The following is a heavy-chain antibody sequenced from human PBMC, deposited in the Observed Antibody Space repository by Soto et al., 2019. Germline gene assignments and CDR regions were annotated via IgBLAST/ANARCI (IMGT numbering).Heavy chain of an antibody. CDR2: IYYRGNT. CDR1: GGSISSYY. V-gene: IGHV4-59*08. Sequence: ETLSLTCTVSGGSISSYYWSWIRQPPGKGLEWIGYIYYRGNTDYNPSLKSRVTISLDTPKNQFSLKLSSVTAADTAVYYCARHPGYYDILTGYTTYYFDYWGQGILVTSPQ. J-gene: IGHJ4*02. D-gene: IGHD3-9*01. CDR3: ARHPGYYDILTGYTTYYFDY.